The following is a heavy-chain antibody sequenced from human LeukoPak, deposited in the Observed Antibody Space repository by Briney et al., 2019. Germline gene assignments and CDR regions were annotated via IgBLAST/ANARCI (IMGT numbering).Heavy chain of an antibody. Sequence: ASVKVSCKVSGYTLTELSMHWVRQAPGKGLEWMGGFDPENGERIYAQKFQGRVTMTEDKSTDTAYMELSSLRSEDTALYYCATSSYYYDSGGYSTGAFDIWGQGRMVTVSS. J-gene: IGHJ3*02. D-gene: IGHD3-22*01. CDR1: GYTLTELS. CDR3: ATSSYYYDSGGYSTGAFDI. V-gene: IGHV1-24*01. CDR2: FDPENGER.